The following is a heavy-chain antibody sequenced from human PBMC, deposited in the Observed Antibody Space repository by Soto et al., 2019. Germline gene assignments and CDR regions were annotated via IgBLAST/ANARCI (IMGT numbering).Heavy chain of an antibody. CDR1: GYTFTSYY. CDR2: MNPNSGNT. J-gene: IGHJ6*02. D-gene: IGHD6-13*01. Sequence: ASVKVSCKASGYTFTSYYINWVRQATGQGLEWMGWMNPNSGNTGYAQKFQGRVTMTRNTSISTAYMELSSLRSEDTAVYYCARGPYSSSWSNYYYYYGMDVWGQGTTVTVSS. V-gene: IGHV1-8*01. CDR3: ARGPYSSSWSNYYYYYGMDV.